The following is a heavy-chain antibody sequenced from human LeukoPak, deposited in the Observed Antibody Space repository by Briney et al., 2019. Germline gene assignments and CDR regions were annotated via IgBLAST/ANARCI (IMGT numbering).Heavy chain of an antibody. CDR2: IYYSGST. CDR1: GGSISSYY. J-gene: IGHJ6*03. V-gene: IGHV4-59*01. Sequence: PSETLSLTCTVSGGSISSYYWSWIRQPPGKGLEWIGYIYYSGSTNYNPSLKSRVTISVDTSKNQFSLKLSSVTAADTAVYYCARSKGFVYSNYSYYYYYYMDVWGKGTTVTVSS. CDR3: ARSKGFVYSNYSYYYYYYMDV. D-gene: IGHD4-11*01.